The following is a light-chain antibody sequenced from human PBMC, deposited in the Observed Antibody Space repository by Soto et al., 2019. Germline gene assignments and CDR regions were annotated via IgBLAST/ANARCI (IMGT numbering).Light chain of an antibody. CDR1: KSNIGAGFA. V-gene: IGLV1-40*01. J-gene: IGLJ1*01. CDR3: QSYDSRLTGSYV. Sequence: SVLTQPPSVSGAPGQRVTISCTGRKSNIGAGFAVHWYQHIPGAAPQLLIYDNTDRPSGVPDRFSASTSGTSASLTINGLQAEDEGDYYCQSYDSRLTGSYVFGTGTKVTV. CDR2: DNT.